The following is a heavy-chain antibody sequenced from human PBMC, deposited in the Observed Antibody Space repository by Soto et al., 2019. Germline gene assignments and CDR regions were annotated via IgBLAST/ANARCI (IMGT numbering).Heavy chain of an antibody. CDR3: ARVPGDASSSWESGSSDAFDI. Sequence: GASVKVSFKASGYTFTSYAMHWVRQAPGQRLEWMGWINAGNGNTKYSQKFQGRVTITRDTSASTAYMELSSLRSEDTAVYYCARVPGDASSSWESGSSDAFDIRGQGTMVTVSS. CDR1: GYTFTSYA. V-gene: IGHV1-3*01. D-gene: IGHD6-13*01. CDR2: INAGNGNT. J-gene: IGHJ3*02.